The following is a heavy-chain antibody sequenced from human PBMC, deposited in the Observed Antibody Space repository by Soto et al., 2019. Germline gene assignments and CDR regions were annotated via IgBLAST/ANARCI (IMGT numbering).Heavy chain of an antibody. J-gene: IGHJ3*02. D-gene: IGHD5-18*01. CDR3: ARDVDSTILKPNDAFGI. V-gene: IGHV4-30-4*01. CDR2: IYYSGST. CDR1: GDSIFGGDYY. Sequence: QVQLQESGPGLVKPSQTLSLTCTVSGDSIFGGDYYWSWIRQAPGKGLQWVGSIYYSGSTYYNPSLKSRVAISVDTSQNQLSLKLSSVTAADTAVYFCARDVDSTILKPNDAFGIWGQGTMVTVSS.